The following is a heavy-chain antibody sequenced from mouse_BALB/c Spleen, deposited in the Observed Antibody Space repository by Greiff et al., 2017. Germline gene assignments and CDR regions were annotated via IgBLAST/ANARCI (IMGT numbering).Heavy chain of an antibody. J-gene: IGHJ4*01. CDR2: IWGDGST. D-gene: IGHD1-1*02. Sequence: VMLMESGPGLVAPSQSLSITCTVSGFSLTGYGVNWVRQPPGKGLEWLGMIWGDGSTDYNSALKSRLSISKDNSKSQVFLKMNSLQTDDTARYYCARDDLDGDYAMDYWGQGTSVTVSA. V-gene: IGHV2-6-7*01. CDR3: ARDDLDGDYAMDY. CDR1: GFSLTGYG.